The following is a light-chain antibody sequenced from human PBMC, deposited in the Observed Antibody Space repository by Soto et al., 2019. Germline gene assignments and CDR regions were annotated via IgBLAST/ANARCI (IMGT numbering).Light chain of an antibody. CDR2: GVS. CDR3: QQDYNWPRT. CDR1: QSVSSSY. Sequence: IVLTQSPGTLCLSPGERATLSCRASQSVSSSYLAWYQQKPGQAPRLLIYGVSSRATGIPDRFSGSGSGTDFTLTISRLEPEDFAVYYCQQDYNWPRTFGQGTKVDI. J-gene: IGKJ1*01. V-gene: IGKV3-20*01.